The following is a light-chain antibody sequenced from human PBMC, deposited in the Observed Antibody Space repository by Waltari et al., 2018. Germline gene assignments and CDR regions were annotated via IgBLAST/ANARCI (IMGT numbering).Light chain of an antibody. CDR2: DDS. CDR3: QVWDRGGDHPWV. CDR1: NIGSRT. Sequence: SYVVTQPPSVSVAPGQTARITCGGDNIGSRTAHWYQQKPGQAPVLVVYDDSDRPSGIPERFSGSNFGNTATLTISRVEAGDEADYHCQVWDRGGDHPWVFGGGTRLTVL. J-gene: IGLJ3*02. V-gene: IGLV3-21*02.